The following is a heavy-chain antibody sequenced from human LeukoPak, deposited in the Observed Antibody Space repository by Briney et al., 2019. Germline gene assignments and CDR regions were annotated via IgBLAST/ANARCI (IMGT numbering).Heavy chain of an antibody. J-gene: IGHJ5*02. V-gene: IGHV1-8*01. D-gene: IGHD1-26*01. Sequence: GASVKVSCKASGYTFTSYDFNWVRQATGQRPEWMGWMSPNSGDTGYAQKFQDRVTMTRNTSISTAYMELSSLRSGDTAVYYCATVGAGSFDPWGQGTLVTVSS. CDR3: ATVGAGSFDP. CDR2: MSPNSGDT. CDR1: GYTFTSYD.